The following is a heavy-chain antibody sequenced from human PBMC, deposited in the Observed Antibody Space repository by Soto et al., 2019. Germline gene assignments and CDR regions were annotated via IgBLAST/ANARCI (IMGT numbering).Heavy chain of an antibody. CDR1: GGTFSSYA. D-gene: IGHD1-1*01. CDR3: ASREGKTGTTHYFDY. Sequence: SVKVSCKASGGTFSSYAISWVRQAPGQGLEWMGGIIPIFGTANYAQKFQGRVTITADKSTSTAYMELSSLRSEDTAVYYCASREGKTGTTHYFDYWGQGTLVTVSS. CDR2: IIPIFGTA. V-gene: IGHV1-69*06. J-gene: IGHJ4*02.